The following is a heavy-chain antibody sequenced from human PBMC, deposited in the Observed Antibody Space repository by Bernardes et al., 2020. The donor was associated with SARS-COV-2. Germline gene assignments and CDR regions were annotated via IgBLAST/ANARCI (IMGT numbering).Heavy chain of an antibody. Sequence: GGSLRLSCAASGFTFSNYGMTWVRQAPGKGLEWVSVISKSGDPTFYADSVKGRFTISRDNSKNTLFLQMNSLRADDTAVYYCAQMSDCSGDTCHSAYHWGQGTLVTVSS. V-gene: IGHV3-23*01. D-gene: IGHD2-15*01. CDR2: ISKSGDPT. J-gene: IGHJ5*02. CDR1: GFTFSNYG. CDR3: AQMSDCSGDTCHSAYH.